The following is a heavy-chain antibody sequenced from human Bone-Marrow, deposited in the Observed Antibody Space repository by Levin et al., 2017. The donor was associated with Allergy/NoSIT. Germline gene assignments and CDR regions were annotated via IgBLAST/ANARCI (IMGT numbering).Heavy chain of an antibody. D-gene: IGHD3-10*01. V-gene: IGHV3-15*01. CDR3: TRDNLAGVPFTYSYYYMDV. CDR1: GFTVRNDW. Sequence: GGSLRLSCAASGFTVRNDWMSWVRQAPGKGLEWVGRIKSKPDGGTTDYAAPVKGRFTISRDESKNTMYLQMNSVKKEDTAVYYCTRDNLAGVPFTYSYYYMDVWGKGTTVTVSS. CDR2: IKSKPDGGTT. J-gene: IGHJ6*03.